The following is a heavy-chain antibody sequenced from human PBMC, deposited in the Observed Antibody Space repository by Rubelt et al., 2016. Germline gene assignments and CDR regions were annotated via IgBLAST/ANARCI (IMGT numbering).Heavy chain of an antibody. D-gene: IGHD3-22*01. CDR2: ISSSSSYT. CDR3: ARANGEIYDSSGYYWEGVFDY. V-gene: IGHV3-11*05. CDR1: GFTFSDYY. Sequence: VQLVESGGGLVKPGGSLRLSCAASGFTFSDYYMSWIRQAPGKGLEWVSYISSSSSYTNYAASVKGRFTISRDNAKNSRYLQMNSLRAEDTAVYYCARANGEIYDSSGYYWEGVFDYWGQGTLVTVSS. J-gene: IGHJ4*02.